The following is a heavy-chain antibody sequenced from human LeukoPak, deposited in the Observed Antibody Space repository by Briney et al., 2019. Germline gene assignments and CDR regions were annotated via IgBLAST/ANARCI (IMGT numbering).Heavy chain of an antibody. CDR3: AKNNWNDMPFVDY. Sequence: PGGSLRLSCAASGFTFRNSAMSWVRQAPGKGLEWVSTISGTGVGTFYVDSVKGRLTISRDNPKNTLYLQMNSLRAEDTAVYYCAKNNWNDMPFVDYWGQGTLVTVSS. CDR1: GFTFRNSA. CDR2: ISGTGVGT. J-gene: IGHJ4*02. V-gene: IGHV3-23*01. D-gene: IGHD1-20*01.